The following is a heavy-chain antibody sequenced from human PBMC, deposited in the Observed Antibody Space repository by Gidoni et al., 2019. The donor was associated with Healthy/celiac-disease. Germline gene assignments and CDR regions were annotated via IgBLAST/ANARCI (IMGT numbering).Heavy chain of an antibody. D-gene: IGHD3-16*01. Sequence: EVQLVESGGGLVQPGRSLRLSCAASGFPFDDYAMHWVRQAPGKGLEWVSGISWNSGSIGYADSVKGRFTISRDNAKNSLYLQMNSLRAEDTALYYCAKDEGGDPGSGAFDIWGQGTMVTVSS. CDR2: ISWNSGSI. J-gene: IGHJ3*02. CDR3: AKDEGGDPGSGAFDI. V-gene: IGHV3-9*01. CDR1: GFPFDDYA.